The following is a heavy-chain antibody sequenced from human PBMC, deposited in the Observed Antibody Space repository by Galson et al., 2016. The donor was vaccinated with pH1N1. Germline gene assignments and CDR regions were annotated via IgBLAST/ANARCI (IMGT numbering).Heavy chain of an antibody. CDR1: DDSISNPIYN. D-gene: IGHD3-16*01. Sequence: ETLSLTCTVSDDSISNPIYNWGWIRQPPGKGLEWIGGIYKSGSSYYNPSLKSRVTISLDQSKNQFSLKLTSMTAADTAVYYCARDKGRLGAPDYWGQGTLVAVSS. J-gene: IGHJ4*02. CDR3: ARDKGRLGAPDY. V-gene: IGHV4-39*07. CDR2: IYKSGSS.